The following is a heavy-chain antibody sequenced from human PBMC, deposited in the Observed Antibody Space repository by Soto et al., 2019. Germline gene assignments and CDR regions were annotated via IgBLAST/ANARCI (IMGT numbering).Heavy chain of an antibody. CDR2: IYCSGCT. CDR3: AIDWWEVYDLWSGYQTHLGDNWFDP. D-gene: IGHD3-3*01. J-gene: IGHJ5*02. V-gene: IGHV4-30-4*01. Sequence: QVQLQESGPGLVKPSQTLSLTCTVSGGSISRGDYYWSWIRQPPEKGLEWIGYIYCSGCTYYNPSLRSQVTISVDTSNTQCSLKLSSVTAADTAVYYCAIDWWEVYDLWSGYQTHLGDNWFDPWVQGTLVTVSS. CDR1: GGSISRGDYY.